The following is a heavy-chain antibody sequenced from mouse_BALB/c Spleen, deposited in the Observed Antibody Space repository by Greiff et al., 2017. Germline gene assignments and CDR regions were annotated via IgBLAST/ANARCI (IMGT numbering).Heavy chain of an antibody. D-gene: IGHD1-1*01. Sequence: QVQLKQSGAELVRPGASVTLSCKASGYTFTDYEMHWVKQTPVHGLEWIGAIDPETGGTAYNQKFKGKATLTADKSSSTAYMELRSLTSEDSAVYYCTRYYGSSYWFAYWGQGTLVTVSA. CDR3: TRYYGSSYWFAY. CDR1: GYTFTDYE. V-gene: IGHV1-15*01. CDR2: IDPETGGT. J-gene: IGHJ3*01.